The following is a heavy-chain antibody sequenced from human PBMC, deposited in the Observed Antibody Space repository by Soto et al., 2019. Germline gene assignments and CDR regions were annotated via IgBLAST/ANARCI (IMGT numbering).Heavy chain of an antibody. CDR1: GYTFTSDG. J-gene: IGHJ4*02. V-gene: IGHV1-18*01. CDR2: INVGNGNT. Sequence: ASVKGACKASGYTFTSDGISWVRQAPGQGLEWMGWINVGNGNTRYSQKFQGRLTLTRDTPGNTAYLELNSLISEDTAVYYCATPQDYDGCLDSWGQGTLVTVSS. CDR3: ATPQDYDGCLDS. D-gene: IGHD3-22*01.